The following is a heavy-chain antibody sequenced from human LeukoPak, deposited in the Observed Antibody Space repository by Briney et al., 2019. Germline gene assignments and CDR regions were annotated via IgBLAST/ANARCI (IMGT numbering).Heavy chain of an antibody. D-gene: IGHD2-21*01. V-gene: IGHV1-2*02. CDR3: ARDLGRPVRCPGGDCIRGYMDV. CDR2: INPNSGGT. CDR1: GYTFTGYY. J-gene: IGHJ6*03. Sequence: GASVKVSCKASGYTFTGYYMHWVRQAPGQGLEWMGWINPNSGGTNYAQKFQGRVTMTRDTSISTAYMELSRLRSDDTAVYYCARDLGRPVRCPGGDCIRGYMDVWGKGTTVTVSS.